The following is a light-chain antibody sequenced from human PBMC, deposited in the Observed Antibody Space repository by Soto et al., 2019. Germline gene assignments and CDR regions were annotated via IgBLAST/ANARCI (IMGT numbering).Light chain of an antibody. J-gene: IGLJ1*01. CDR2: DVS. CDR1: SSDVGSYNS. CDR3: SSFTSSSSYV. Sequence: QSALAQPASVSGSPRHSIAISCTGTSSDVGSYNSVSWYQQYPGKAPTLMIHDVSDRPSGVSNRFSGSKSGNTASLTISGLQAEDEDDYYCSSFTSSSSYVFGSGNEVTVL. V-gene: IGLV2-14*03.